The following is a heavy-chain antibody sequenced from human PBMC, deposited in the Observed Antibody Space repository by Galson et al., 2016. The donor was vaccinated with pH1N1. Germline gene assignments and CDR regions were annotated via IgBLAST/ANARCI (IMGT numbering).Heavy chain of an antibody. D-gene: IGHD2-15*01. CDR3: ACHRGYHYHSSLHY. V-gene: IGHV1-69*13. CDR1: GGTFSNYA. Sequence: SVKVSCKASGGTFSNYAINWVRQAPGQGLEWIGGIIPLLRTANYAQTFQGRVTITADESPGTAYMELSSLRPDDTAVYYCACHRGYHYHSSLHYWGPGTLVTVSS. J-gene: IGHJ4*02. CDR2: IIPLLRTA.